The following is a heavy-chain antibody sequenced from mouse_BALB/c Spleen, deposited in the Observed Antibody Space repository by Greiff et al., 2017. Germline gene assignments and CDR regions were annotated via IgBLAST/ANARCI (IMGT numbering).Heavy chain of an antibody. V-gene: IGHV5-12-2*01. CDR2: ISNGGGST. J-gene: IGHJ3*01. Sequence: EVMLVESGGGLVQPGGSLKLSCAASGFTFSSYTMSWVRQTPEKRLEWVAYISNGGGSTYYPDTVKGRFTISRDNAKNTLYLQMSSLKSEDTAMYYCARPSTMITGGFAYWGQGTLVTVSA. CDR3: ARPSTMITGGFAY. D-gene: IGHD2-4*01. CDR1: GFTFSSYT.